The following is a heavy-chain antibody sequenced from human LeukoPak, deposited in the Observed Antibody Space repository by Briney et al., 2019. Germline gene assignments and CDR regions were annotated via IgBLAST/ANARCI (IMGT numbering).Heavy chain of an antibody. CDR3: AKEKDTNYYDSRIFDY. Sequence: GGSLRLSCAASGFTFENHAMHWVRQVPGKGLEWVSGISWNSGGIGYADSVKGRFAISRDNARNSLFLQMNSLRPEDTALYYCAKEKDTNYYDSRIFDYWGQGTLVTVSS. CDR2: ISWNSGGI. J-gene: IGHJ4*02. D-gene: IGHD3-22*01. CDR1: GFTFENHA. V-gene: IGHV3-9*01.